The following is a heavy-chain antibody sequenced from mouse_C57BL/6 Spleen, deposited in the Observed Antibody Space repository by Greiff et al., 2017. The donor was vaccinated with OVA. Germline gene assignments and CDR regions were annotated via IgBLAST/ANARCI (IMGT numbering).Heavy chain of an antibody. CDR3: ARDITTVVARDYAMDY. J-gene: IGHJ4*01. V-gene: IGHV1-82*01. D-gene: IGHD1-1*01. Sequence: VQLVESGPELVKPGASVKISCKASGYAFSSSWMNWVKQRPGKGLEWIGRIYPGDGDTNYNGKFKGKATLTADKSSSTAYMQLSSLTSEDSAVYFCARDITTVVARDYAMDYWGQGTSVTVSS. CDR2: IYPGDGDT. CDR1: GYAFSSSW.